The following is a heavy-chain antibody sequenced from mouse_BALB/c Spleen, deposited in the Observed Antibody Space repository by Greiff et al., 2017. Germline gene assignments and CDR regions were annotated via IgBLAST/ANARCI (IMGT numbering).Heavy chain of an antibody. CDR2: INPSTGYT. CDR3: EKDYYGSSDRDY. J-gene: IGHJ2*01. V-gene: IGHV1-7*01. CDR1: GFTFTSYW. Sequence: VKLMESGAELAKPGASVKMSCTASGFTFTSYWMHWVHQRPGQGLEWIGYINPSTGYTEYNQKFKDKATLTADTSSSTAYMRLSSLASEDSEVYDSEKDYYGSSDRDYWGQGTTLTVSS. D-gene: IGHD1-1*01.